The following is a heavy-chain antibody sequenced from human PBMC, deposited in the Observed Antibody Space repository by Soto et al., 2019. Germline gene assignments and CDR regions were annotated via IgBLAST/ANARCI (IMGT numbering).Heavy chain of an antibody. D-gene: IGHD3-10*01. CDR1: GGAFSTYP. CDR3: GRDRYAYGSGSTIDN. Sequence: QVQLVQSGAEVMKPGSSVKVSCMPSGGAFSTYPLSLVRQAPGQGLEWMGRIVPVLGVPNYAQRFQGRVTMTADKDTNTAYLELSSLRFEDTAVDYCGRDRYAYGSGSTIDNWGQGTLVTVSS. J-gene: IGHJ4*02. V-gene: IGHV1-69*04. CDR2: IVPVLGVP.